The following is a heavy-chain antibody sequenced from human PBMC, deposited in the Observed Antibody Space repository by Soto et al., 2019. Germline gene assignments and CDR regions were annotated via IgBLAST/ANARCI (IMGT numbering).Heavy chain of an antibody. CDR2: ISSSSSYI. D-gene: IGHD2-15*01. J-gene: IGHJ6*02. CDR1: GFTFSSYS. Sequence: PGGSLRLSCAASGFTFSSYSMNWVRQAPGKGLEWVSSISSSSSYIYYADSVKGRFTISRDNAKNSLYLQMNSLRAEDTAVYYCARDSRDIVVVVAAIHYYYGMDVWGQGTTVTVSS. CDR3: ARDSRDIVVVVAAIHYYYGMDV. V-gene: IGHV3-21*01.